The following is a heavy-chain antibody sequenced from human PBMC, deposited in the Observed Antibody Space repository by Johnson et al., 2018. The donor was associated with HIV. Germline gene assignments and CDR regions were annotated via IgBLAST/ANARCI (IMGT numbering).Heavy chain of an antibody. V-gene: IGHV3-30*02. CDR2: IRYDGSNK. CDR1: GFTFSSYG. CDR3: AKTEDRGYRMETGAFDI. D-gene: IGHD5-18*01. J-gene: IGHJ3*02. Sequence: QMMLVESGGGLVQPGGSLRLSCAASGFTFSSYGMHWVRQAPGKGLEWVAFIRYDGSNKYYADSVKGRFTISRDNSKNTLYLQMNSLRAEDTAVYYCAKTEDRGYRMETGAFDIWGQGTMVTVSS.